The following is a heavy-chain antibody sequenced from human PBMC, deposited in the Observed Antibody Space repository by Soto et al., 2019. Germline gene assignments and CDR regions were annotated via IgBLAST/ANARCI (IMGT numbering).Heavy chain of an antibody. V-gene: IGHV1-18*01. CDR2: ISAYNGNT. D-gene: IGHD2-15*01. CDR3: ARDFRFRVAAAGYYDYYPYGMDV. J-gene: IGHJ6*02. Sequence: ASVKVSCKASGYTFTSYGISWVRQAPGQGLEWMGWISAYNGNTNYAQKLQGRVTMTTDTSTSTAYMELRSLRSDDTAVYYCARDFRFRVAAAGYYDYYPYGMDVCGQGTTVTVSS. CDR1: GYTFTSYG.